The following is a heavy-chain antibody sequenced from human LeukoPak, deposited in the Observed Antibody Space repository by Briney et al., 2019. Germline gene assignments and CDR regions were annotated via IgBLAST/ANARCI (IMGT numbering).Heavy chain of an antibody. J-gene: IGHJ6*02. V-gene: IGHV3-23*01. Sequence: GGSLRLSCAASGFTFSSYAMNWVRQAPGKGLEWVSAISGSGGSTYYADSVKGRFTISRDNSKNTLYLQMNSLRAEDTAVYYCAKAYGDHRLYYYYYGMDVWGQGTTVTVSS. CDR2: ISGSGGST. D-gene: IGHD4-17*01. CDR1: GFTFSSYA. CDR3: AKAYGDHRLYYYYYGMDV.